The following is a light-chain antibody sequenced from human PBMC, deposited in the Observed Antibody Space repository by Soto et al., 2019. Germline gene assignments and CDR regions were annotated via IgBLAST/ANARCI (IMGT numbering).Light chain of an antibody. V-gene: IGKV1-12*01. CDR3: QQANSFPLT. CDR1: QGISRL. J-gene: IGKJ4*01. CDR2: TAS. Sequence: DIQMTQSPSSVSASVGDRVTITCRASQGISRLLAWYQQKPGKAPNLLINTASSLQSGVPSRFSGSGSGTDFTLTISSLQPEDFATYYCQQANSFPLTFGGGTKVEIK.